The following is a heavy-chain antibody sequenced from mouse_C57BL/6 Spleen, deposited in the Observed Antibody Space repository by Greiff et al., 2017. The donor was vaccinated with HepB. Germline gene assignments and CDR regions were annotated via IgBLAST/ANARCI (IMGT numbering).Heavy chain of an antibody. Sequence: EVQVVESGTVLARPGASVKMSCKTSGYTFTSYWMHWVKQRPGQGLEWIGAIYPGNSDTSYNQKFKGKAKLTAVTSASTAYMELSSLTNEDSAVYYCTREEDYYGSSYWFAYWGQGTLVTVSA. CDR3: TREEDYYGSSYWFAY. J-gene: IGHJ3*01. CDR1: GYTFTSYW. CDR2: IYPGNSDT. D-gene: IGHD1-1*01. V-gene: IGHV1-5*01.